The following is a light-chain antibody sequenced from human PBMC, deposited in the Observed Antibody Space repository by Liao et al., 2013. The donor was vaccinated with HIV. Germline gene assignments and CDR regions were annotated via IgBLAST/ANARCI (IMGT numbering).Light chain of an antibody. J-gene: IGLJ1*01. CDR2: QDT. V-gene: IGLV3-1*01. Sequence: SYELTQPPSVSVSPGQTASITCSGDKLGDQYACWYQLKPGQSPVLVIHQDTKRPSGIPERFSGSSSGNTATLTISGTQAMDEADYYCQAWDSSAAYVFGTGTKVTVL. CDR1: KLGDQY. CDR3: QAWDSSAAYV.